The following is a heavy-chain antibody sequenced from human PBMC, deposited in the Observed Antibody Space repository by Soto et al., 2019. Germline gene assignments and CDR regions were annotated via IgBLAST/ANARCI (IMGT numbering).Heavy chain of an antibody. J-gene: IGHJ6*02. Sequence: PSETLSLTCAVSGDSITSIYHWAWIRQPPGRGLEWVASIYHSGTTYYNPSLKSRVTMSIDTSKKQFSLNLSSVTAADSAVYYCARGAAAGVDYEMDLLGQGTTVTVSS. D-gene: IGHD6-13*01. CDR1: GDSITSIYH. CDR3: ARGAAAGVDYEMDL. CDR2: IYHSGTT. V-gene: IGHV4-38-2*01.